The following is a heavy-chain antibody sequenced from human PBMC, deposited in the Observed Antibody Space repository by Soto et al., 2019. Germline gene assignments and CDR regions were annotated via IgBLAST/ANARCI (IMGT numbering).Heavy chain of an antibody. CDR3: ARPPGEGLHLGELSLGY. V-gene: IGHV3-66*04. Sequence: GGSLRLSCAASGFTVSSNYMSWVRQAPGKGLEWVSVIYSGGSTYYADSVKGRFTISRDNSKNTLYLQMNSLRAEDTAVYYCARPPGEGLHLGELSLGYWGQGTLVTVSS. CDR2: IYSGGST. CDR1: GFTVSSNY. J-gene: IGHJ4*02. D-gene: IGHD3-16*02.